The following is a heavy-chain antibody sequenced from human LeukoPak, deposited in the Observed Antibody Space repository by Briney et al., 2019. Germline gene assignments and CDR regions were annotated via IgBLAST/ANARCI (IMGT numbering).Heavy chain of an antibody. CDR2: FYASGIT. Sequence: SEPLSLLCTVSGGSISSYSWSWIRQPAGKGLEWIGFFYASGITNYTPSLKTRVTISVDTSKNQFSLNLRSVTAADTTIYCCATTLDYGCFDPWGQGALVTVSS. V-gene: IGHV4-4*07. J-gene: IGHJ5*02. D-gene: IGHD3-16*01. CDR3: ATTLDYGCFDP. CDR1: GGSISSYS.